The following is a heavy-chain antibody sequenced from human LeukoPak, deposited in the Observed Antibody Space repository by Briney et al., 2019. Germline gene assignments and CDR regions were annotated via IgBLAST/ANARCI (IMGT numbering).Heavy chain of an antibody. V-gene: IGHV3-23*01. Sequence: GGSLRLSCAASGFTFSSYAMSWVRQAPGKGLEWVSAITNGGGTTYYADSVKGRFTISRDNSKNTLYLQMNSLRAEDTAVYYCAKDPPHVSWLFDYWGQGTLVTVSS. CDR2: ITNGGGTT. J-gene: IGHJ4*02. CDR3: AKDPPHVSWLFDY. D-gene: IGHD3-16*01. CDR1: GFTFSSYA.